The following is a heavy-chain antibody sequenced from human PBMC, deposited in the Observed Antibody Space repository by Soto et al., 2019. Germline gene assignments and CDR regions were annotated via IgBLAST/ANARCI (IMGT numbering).Heavy chain of an antibody. V-gene: IGHV4-4*07. Sequence: QVEVQESGPGLVKPSETLSLTCSVSGGSMSKFYWSWIRKTAGKGLELMGRVYATGTSDYNPSLRSRIAMSVDISKKTFSLRLRTVTDAYTGVYYCVRDGSKSLRDCFYPWGQGILVTVSS. CDR3: VRDGSKSLRDCFYP. D-gene: IGHD4-17*01. CDR2: VYATGTS. J-gene: IGHJ5*02. CDR1: GGSMSKFY.